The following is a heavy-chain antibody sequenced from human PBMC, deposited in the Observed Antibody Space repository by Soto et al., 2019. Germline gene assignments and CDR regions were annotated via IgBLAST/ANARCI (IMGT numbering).Heavy chain of an antibody. CDR1: GFTFSSYG. Sequence: GGSLRLSCAASGFTFSSYGMHWVRQAPGKGLEWVAVIWYDGSNKYYADSVKGRFTISRDNSKNTLYLQMNSLRAEDTAVYYCARGQLRWTSRNFDYWGQGTLVTVSS. J-gene: IGHJ4*02. V-gene: IGHV3-33*01. D-gene: IGHD4-17*01. CDR2: IWYDGSNK. CDR3: ARGQLRWTSRNFDY.